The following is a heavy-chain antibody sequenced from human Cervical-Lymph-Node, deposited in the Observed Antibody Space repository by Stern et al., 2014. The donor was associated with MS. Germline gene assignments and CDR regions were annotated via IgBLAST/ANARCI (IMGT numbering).Heavy chain of an antibody. J-gene: IGHJ6*02. V-gene: IGHV5-51*01. CDR3: ARHPPRRKWDDPNYGMDV. CDR2: IYPDDSDI. D-gene: IGHD1-1*01. CDR1: GYTFTNNW. Sequence: EVQLVESGAEVKKPGESLKISCKGSGYTFTNNWIAWVRQMPGKGLEWMGIIYPDDSDIRYRPSLQGQVTISADKSLSTAYLQWSSLKAADSAVYYWARHPPRRKWDDPNYGMDVWGQGTTVTVSS.